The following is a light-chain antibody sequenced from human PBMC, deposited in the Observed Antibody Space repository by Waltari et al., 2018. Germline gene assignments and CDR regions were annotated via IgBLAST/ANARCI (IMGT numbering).Light chain of an antibody. Sequence: ELVMTQSPATLSVSPGARATLTRRASQSVSTNLSSYQQKTGQAPRLLIYGASPRATGIPARFSGSGSGTEFTLTISSLQSEDFAVYYWQQYNTWPPYTFGQGTKLEIK. CDR3: QQYNTWPPYT. J-gene: IGKJ2*01. CDR1: QSVSTN. CDR2: GAS. V-gene: IGKV3-15*01.